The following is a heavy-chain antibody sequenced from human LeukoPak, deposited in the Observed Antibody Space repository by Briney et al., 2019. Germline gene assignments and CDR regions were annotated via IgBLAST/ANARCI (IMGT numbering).Heavy chain of an antibody. CDR3: ARGPEGDNWNYYYYYGMDV. CDR1: GGSISSYY. D-gene: IGHD1-20*01. Sequence: SETLSLTCTVSGGSISSYYWSWIRQPPGKGLEWIGYIYYSGSTNYNPSLKSRVTISVDTSKNQFSLKLSSVTAADTAVYCCARGPEGDNWNYYYYYGMDVWGQGTTVTVSS. J-gene: IGHJ6*02. CDR2: IYYSGST. V-gene: IGHV4-59*01.